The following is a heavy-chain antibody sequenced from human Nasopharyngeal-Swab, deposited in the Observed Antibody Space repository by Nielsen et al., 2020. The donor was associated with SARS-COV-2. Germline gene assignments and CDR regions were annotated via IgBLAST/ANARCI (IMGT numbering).Heavy chain of an antibody. V-gene: IGHV4-59*06. D-gene: IGHD2-15*01. CDR3: AGEVVAATKYYYYGMDV. J-gene: IGHJ6*02. CDR2: IYYSGST. Sequence: SEPLSLTCTVSGGSTSTYSCSWIRQPPGKGLEWIGYIYYSGSTYYNPSLKSRVTISVDTSKNQFSLKLSSVTAADTAVYYCAGEVVAATKYYYYGMDVWGQGTTITVSS. CDR1: GGSTSTYS.